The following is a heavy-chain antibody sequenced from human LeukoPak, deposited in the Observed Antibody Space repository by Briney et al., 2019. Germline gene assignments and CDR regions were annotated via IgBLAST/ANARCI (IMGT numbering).Heavy chain of an antibody. Sequence: SETLSLTCTVSGGSISSSSYYWGWIRQPPGKGLEWIGSIYYSGSTYYNPSLKSRVTISVDTSKNQFSLKLSSVTAADTAVYYCARVFQGWFDPWGQGTLVTVSS. D-gene: IGHD3-10*02. CDR1: GGSISSSSYY. V-gene: IGHV4-39*07. CDR2: IYYSGST. J-gene: IGHJ5*02. CDR3: ARVFQGWFDP.